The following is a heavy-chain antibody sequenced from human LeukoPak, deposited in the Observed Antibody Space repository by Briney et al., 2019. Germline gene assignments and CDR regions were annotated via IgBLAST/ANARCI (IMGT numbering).Heavy chain of an antibody. CDR1: GGTLSSST. CDR2: IIPILGIA. D-gene: IGHD4-17*01. CDR3: ARTRDYGNWYFDL. V-gene: IGHV1-69*02. J-gene: IGHJ2*01. Sequence: SVKVSCKASGGTLSSSTISWVRQAPGQGLEWMGRIIPILGIANYAQKFQGRVTITADKSTSTAYMELSSLRPEDTVLYYCARTRDYGNWYFDLWGRGTLVTVSS.